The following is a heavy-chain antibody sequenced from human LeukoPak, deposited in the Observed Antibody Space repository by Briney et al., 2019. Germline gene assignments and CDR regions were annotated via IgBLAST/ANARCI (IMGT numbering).Heavy chain of an antibody. D-gene: IGHD7-27*01. Sequence: GGSLRLSCAASGFKFADYAMHWVRQIPGGGLEWVSLTIGDGGTTYFADFVKGRFTISRDNSKNSLYLQMNSLRTEDTAFYYCAKDMVWGWFFDLWGRGTLVTVSS. CDR1: GFKFADYA. CDR2: TIGDGGTT. CDR3: AKDMVWGWFFDL. J-gene: IGHJ2*01. V-gene: IGHV3-43*02.